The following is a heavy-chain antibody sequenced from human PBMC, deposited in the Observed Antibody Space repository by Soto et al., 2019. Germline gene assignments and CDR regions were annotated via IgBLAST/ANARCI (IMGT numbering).Heavy chain of an antibody. Sequence: GASVKVSCKASGGTFSSYAISWVRQAPGQGLEWMGGIIPIFGTANYAQKFQGRVTITADESTSTAYMELSSLRSEDTAVYYCVVGSTTNNWFDPWGQGTLVTVSS. V-gene: IGHV1-69*13. CDR1: GGTFSSYA. D-gene: IGHD1-1*01. CDR3: VVGSTTNNWFDP. J-gene: IGHJ5*02. CDR2: IIPIFGTA.